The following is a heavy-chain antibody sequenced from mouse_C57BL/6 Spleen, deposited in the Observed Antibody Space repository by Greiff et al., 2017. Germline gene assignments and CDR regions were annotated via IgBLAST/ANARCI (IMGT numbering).Heavy chain of an antibody. CDR1: GFTFSSYA. CDR3: TRDTTGVFAY. D-gene: IGHD4-1*02. V-gene: IGHV5-9-1*02. CDR2: ISSGGDYI. Sequence: DVQLVESGEGLVKPGGSLKLSCAASGFTFSSYAMSWVRQTPETRLEWVAYISSGGDYIYYADTVKGRFTISRDNARNTLYLQMSSLKSEDTAMYYCTRDTTGVFAYWGQGTLVTVSA. J-gene: IGHJ3*01.